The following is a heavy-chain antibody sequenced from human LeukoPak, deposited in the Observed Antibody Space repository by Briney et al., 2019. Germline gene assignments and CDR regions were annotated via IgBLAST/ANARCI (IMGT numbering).Heavy chain of an antibody. Sequence: GGSLRLSCAASGFTFSSYAMHWVRQAPGKGLEWVAVISYDGSNKYYADSVKGRFTISRDNSKNTLYLQMNSLRAEDTAVYYCARSPGRGCTNGVCYTGWDYFDYWGQGTLVTVSS. D-gene: IGHD2-8*01. CDR3: ARSPGRGCTNGVCYTGWDYFDY. CDR2: ISYDGSNK. J-gene: IGHJ4*02. V-gene: IGHV3-30*01. CDR1: GFTFSSYA.